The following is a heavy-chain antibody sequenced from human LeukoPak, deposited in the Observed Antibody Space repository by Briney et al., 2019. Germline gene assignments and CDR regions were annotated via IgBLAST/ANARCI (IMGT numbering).Heavy chain of an antibody. J-gene: IGHJ4*02. Sequence: GGSLRLSCAASGFTFDDYGMSWVRQAPGKGPEWVSGINWNGGSTGYADSVKGRFTISRDNAKNSLYLQMNSLRAEDTALYYCARDGAYSSSWYPGDYYFDYWGQGTLVTVSS. CDR3: ARDGAYSSSWYPGDYYFDY. D-gene: IGHD6-13*01. CDR2: INWNGGST. V-gene: IGHV3-20*04. CDR1: GFTFDDYG.